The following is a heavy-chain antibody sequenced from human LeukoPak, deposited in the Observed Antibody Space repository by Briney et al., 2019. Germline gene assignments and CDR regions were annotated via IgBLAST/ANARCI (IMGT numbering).Heavy chain of an antibody. D-gene: IGHD2-15*01. CDR1: GFTFSSHW. CDR3: VRDYCSGGSCYESKWFDP. CDR2: IWFDGINT. V-gene: IGHV3-33*08. J-gene: IGHJ5*02. Sequence: PGGSLRLSCAASGFTFSSHWMTWVRQAPGKGLEWVAVIWFDGINTNHADSVKGRFTVSRDNSKNTLFLQMNSLRAEDTAVYFCVRDYCSGGSCYESKWFDPWGQGTLVTVSS.